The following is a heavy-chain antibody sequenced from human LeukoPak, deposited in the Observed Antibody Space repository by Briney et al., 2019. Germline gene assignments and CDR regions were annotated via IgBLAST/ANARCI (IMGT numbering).Heavy chain of an antibody. V-gene: IGHV3-30*07. CDR1: GLTSSTYA. CDR3: ARAGYNWNYGAFDI. CDR2: IWYDGSNK. Sequence: PGGSLRLSCAASGLTSSTYAMHWVRQSPGKGLEWVAVIWYDGSNKYYADSVKGRFTISRDNSKNTLYLQMNSLRAEDTAVYYCARAGYNWNYGAFDIWGQGTMVTVSS. D-gene: IGHD1-7*01. J-gene: IGHJ3*02.